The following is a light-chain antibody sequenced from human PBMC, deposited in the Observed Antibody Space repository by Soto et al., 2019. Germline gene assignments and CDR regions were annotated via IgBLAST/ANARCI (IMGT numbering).Light chain of an antibody. Sequence: DIQMTQSPSSLSASVGDRVTITCRASQSISNYLHWYQQKPGRAPKLLIYAASSLQSGVPSRFRGSGSGTDFTLKISSLQPEDFATYYCKQSTTTRKTLRQGTKENIK. J-gene: IGKJ1*01. CDR2: AAS. CDR1: QSISNY. CDR3: KQSTTTRKT. V-gene: IGKV1-39*01.